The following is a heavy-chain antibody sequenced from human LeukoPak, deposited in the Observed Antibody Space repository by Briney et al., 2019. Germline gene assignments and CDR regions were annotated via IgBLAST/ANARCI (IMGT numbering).Heavy chain of an antibody. D-gene: IGHD3-10*01. CDR2: INQSGST. V-gene: IGHV4-34*01. Sequence: SETLSLTCVVHGGSFSGYYRNWIRQPPGKGLEWIGEINQSGSTNHNPSLKSRVTISVDTSKNQFSLNLNSVTAADTAAYYCARGVFGRFDPWGQGTLVTVSS. CDR1: GGSFSGYY. J-gene: IGHJ5*02. CDR3: ARGVFGRFDP.